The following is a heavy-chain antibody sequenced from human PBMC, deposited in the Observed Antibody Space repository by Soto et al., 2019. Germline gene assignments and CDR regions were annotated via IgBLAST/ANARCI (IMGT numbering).Heavy chain of an antibody. J-gene: IGHJ4*02. CDR3: AREGAYDSSGYYYDY. Sequence: GASVKVSCKASGYTFTSYGISWVRQAPGQGLEWMGWISAYNGNTNYAQKLQGRVTMTTDTSTSTAYMELRSLRSDDTAVYYCAREGAYDSSGYYYDYWGQGTLVTVSS. D-gene: IGHD3-22*01. V-gene: IGHV1-18*01. CDR1: GYTFTSYG. CDR2: ISAYNGNT.